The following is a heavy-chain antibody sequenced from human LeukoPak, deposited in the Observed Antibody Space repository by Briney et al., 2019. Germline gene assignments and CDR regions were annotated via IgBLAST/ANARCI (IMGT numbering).Heavy chain of an antibody. CDR2: INHSGST. CDR3: ARFDFWSNYYDY. V-gene: IGHV4-34*01. Sequence: SETLSLTCAVYGGSFSGYYWSWIRQPPGKGLEWIGEINHSGSTNYNPSLKSRVTISVDTSKNQFSLKLSSVTAADTAVYYCARFDFWSNYYDYWGQGTLVTVSS. D-gene: IGHD3-3*01. J-gene: IGHJ4*02. CDR1: GGSFSGYY.